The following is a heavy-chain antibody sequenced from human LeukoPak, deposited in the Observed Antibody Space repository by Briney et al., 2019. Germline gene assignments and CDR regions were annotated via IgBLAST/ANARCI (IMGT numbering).Heavy chain of an antibody. Sequence: ASVKVSCKASGYTFTGNHVHWVRQAPGQGLEWMGWIDPKSGDTKYAQKFQDRVTMTSDTSINTAYMELSGLRSDDTAVYFCAKEADIVSFDLWGRGTLVTVSS. CDR3: AKEADIVSFDL. J-gene: IGHJ2*01. D-gene: IGHD2-15*01. V-gene: IGHV1-2*02. CDR2: IDPKSGDT. CDR1: GYTFTGNH.